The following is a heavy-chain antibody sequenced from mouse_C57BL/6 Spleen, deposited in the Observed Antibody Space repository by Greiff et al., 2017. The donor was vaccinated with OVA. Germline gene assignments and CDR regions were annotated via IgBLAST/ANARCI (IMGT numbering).Heavy chain of an antibody. D-gene: IGHD1-1*01. V-gene: IGHV1-63*01. Sequence: QVQLQQSGAELVRPGTSVKMSCKASGYTFTNYWIGWAKQRPGHGLEWIGDIYPGGGYTNYNEKFKGKATLTADKSSSTAYMQFSSLTSEDSAICYSAREGLYYGSSSYYAMDYWGQGTSVTVSS. CDR2: IYPGGGYT. CDR3: AREGLYYGSSSYYAMDY. CDR1: GYTFTNYW. J-gene: IGHJ4*01.